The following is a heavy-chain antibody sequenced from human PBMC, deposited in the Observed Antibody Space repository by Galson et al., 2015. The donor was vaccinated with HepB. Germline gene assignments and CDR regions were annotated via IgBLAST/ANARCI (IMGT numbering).Heavy chain of an antibody. CDR3: AKGYYFSSGSFDY. V-gene: IGHV3-30*18. CDR1: GFIFSTYG. J-gene: IGHJ4*02. CDR2: ISYDGSNK. D-gene: IGHD3-10*01. Sequence: SLRLSCAASGFIFSTYGMHWVRQAPGKGLEWLAVISYDGSNKYFTVSVKGRFTISRDNAKNTLYLQMNSLRAEDTAVYYCAKGYYFSSGSFDYWGQGTLVTVSS.